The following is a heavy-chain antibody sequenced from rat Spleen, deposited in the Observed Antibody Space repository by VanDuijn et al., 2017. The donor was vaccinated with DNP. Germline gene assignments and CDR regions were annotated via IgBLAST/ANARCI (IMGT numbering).Heavy chain of an antibody. V-gene: IGHV5-25*01. Sequence: EVQLVESGGDLVQPGRSLKLSCAASGFSFSNYDMAWVRQAPTKGLEWVASISTSGGSTYYRDSVKGRFTVSRDNAKSTLYLQMNSLRSEDTATYYCARGNYPGINTFDYWGQGVMVTVSS. CDR1: GFSFSNYD. D-gene: IGHD1-4*01. CDR3: ARGNYPGINTFDY. CDR2: ISTSGGST. J-gene: IGHJ2*01.